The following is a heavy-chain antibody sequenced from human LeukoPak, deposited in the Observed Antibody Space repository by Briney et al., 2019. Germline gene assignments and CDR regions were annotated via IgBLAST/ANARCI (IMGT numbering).Heavy chain of an antibody. CDR2: INHSDGT. Sequence: SETLSLTCAVYGGSFRGYYWSWIRHPPGKGLEWIGEINHSDGTTYTPSLKSRVNMSIDTSKNQFSLKLTSVTAADTAVYYCARGSIAARLGNFWGQGTMVTVS. J-gene: IGHJ4*02. CDR1: GGSFRGYY. V-gene: IGHV4-34*01. CDR3: ARGSIAARLGNF. D-gene: IGHD6-6*01.